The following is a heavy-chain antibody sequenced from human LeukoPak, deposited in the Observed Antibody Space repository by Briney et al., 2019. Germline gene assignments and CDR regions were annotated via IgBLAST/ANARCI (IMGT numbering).Heavy chain of an antibody. CDR3: VTFYETY. D-gene: IGHD2/OR15-2a*01. CDR1: GFDLSTYL. Sequence: GGSLRLSCAASGFDLSTYLMHWVRQAPGKGLVWVSRINTDGRSTNYADSVKGRFTISKDNAKNTVSLQMNNLRAEDTAVYYCVTFYETYWGRGTLVTVSS. J-gene: IGHJ4*02. V-gene: IGHV3-74*01. CDR2: INTDGRST.